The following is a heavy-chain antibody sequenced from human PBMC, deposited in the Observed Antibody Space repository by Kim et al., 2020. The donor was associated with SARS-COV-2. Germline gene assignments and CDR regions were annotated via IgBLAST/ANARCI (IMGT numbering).Heavy chain of an antibody. Sequence: YNDYAVSMKSRITINPDTSKNQFSLQLNSVTPEDTAVYYCARQRSAYLDSWGQVTLVTVSS. CDR2: YN. J-gene: IGHJ4*02. V-gene: IGHV6-1*01. D-gene: IGHD3-16*01. CDR3: ARQRSAYLDS.